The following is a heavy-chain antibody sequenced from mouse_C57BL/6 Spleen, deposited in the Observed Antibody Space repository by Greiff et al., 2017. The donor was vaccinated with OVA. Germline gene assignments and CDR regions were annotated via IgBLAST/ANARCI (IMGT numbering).Heavy chain of an antibody. V-gene: IGHV5-16*01. CDR1: GFTFSDYY. Sequence: EVQVVESEGGLVQPGSSMKLSCTASGFTFSDYYMAWVRQVPEKGLEWVANINYDGSSTYYLDSLKSRFIISRDNAKNILYLQMSSLKSEDTATYYCAREDKYWYFDVWGTGTTVTVSS. J-gene: IGHJ1*03. CDR3: AREDKYWYFDV. CDR2: INYDGSST.